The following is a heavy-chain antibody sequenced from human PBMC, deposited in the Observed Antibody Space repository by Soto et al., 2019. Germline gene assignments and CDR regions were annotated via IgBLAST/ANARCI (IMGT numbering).Heavy chain of an antibody. V-gene: IGHV3-21*05. CDR1: GLTFKSYG. D-gene: IGHD3-3*01. CDR3: AKRAPFGVFEGRAFDV. J-gene: IGHJ3*01. Sequence: GWSLRLSCAHSGLTFKSYGMTWVRQAPFKVLEWVAYISSGSGDIFYADSVTGRFTISRDNTRNSVFLHMDRLRDADSALYYCAKRAPFGVFEGRAFDVWGQGTMVTVSS. CDR2: ISSGSGDI.